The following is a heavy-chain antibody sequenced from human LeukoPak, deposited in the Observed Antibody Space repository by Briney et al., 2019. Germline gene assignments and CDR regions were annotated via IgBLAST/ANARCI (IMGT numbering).Heavy chain of an antibody. D-gene: IGHD5-18*01. CDR2: ISSSGSTI. J-gene: IGHJ5*02. Sequence: GGSLRLSCAASGFTFSSHAMSWIRQAPGKGLEWVSYISSSGSTIYYADSVKGRFTISRDNAKNSLYLQMNSLRAEDTAVYYCAGSPRGYSYENWFDPWGQGTLVTVSS. CDR3: AGSPRGYSYENWFDP. CDR1: GFTFSSHA. V-gene: IGHV3-11*01.